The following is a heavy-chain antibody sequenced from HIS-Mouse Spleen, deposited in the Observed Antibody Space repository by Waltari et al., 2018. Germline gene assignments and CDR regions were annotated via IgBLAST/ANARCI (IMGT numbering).Heavy chain of an antibody. Sequence: QVTLRESGPALVKPTQTLTLTCTFSGFSLSTSGMCVSWIRQPPGKALEWLARIDWEYDKYYSTSLKTRLTISKDTSKNQVVLTMTNMDPVDTATYYCARIAEGYTSGWYAFDYWGQGTLVTVSS. D-gene: IGHD6-19*01. CDR3: ARIAEGYTSGWYAFDY. CDR1: GFSLSTSGMC. J-gene: IGHJ4*02. CDR2: IDWEYDK. V-gene: IGHV2-70*15.